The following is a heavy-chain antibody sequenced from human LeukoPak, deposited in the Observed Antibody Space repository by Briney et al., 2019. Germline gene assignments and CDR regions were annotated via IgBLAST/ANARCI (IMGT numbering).Heavy chain of an antibody. J-gene: IGHJ4*02. CDR2: IYHSGST. CDR3: ARVLDYYGSGTYAFDY. CDR1: GGSISSRSYY. Sequence: PSETLSLTCTVSGGSISSRSYYWGWIRQPPGKGLEWIGSIYHSGSTFYNSSLMSPVTISVDTSKNQYSLKLSSVTAADTAVYYCARVLDYYGSGTYAFDYWGQGTLVTVSS. V-gene: IGHV4-39*07. D-gene: IGHD3-10*01.